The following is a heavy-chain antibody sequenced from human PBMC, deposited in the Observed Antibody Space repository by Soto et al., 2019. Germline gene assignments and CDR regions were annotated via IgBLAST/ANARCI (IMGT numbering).Heavy chain of an antibody. V-gene: IGHV3-23*01. CDR2: ISGSDNST. CDR1: GFTFSSYA. CDR3: APMAF. Sequence: EVQLLESGGGLVQPGGSLRLSCAASGFTFSSYAMSWVRQAPGKGLEWVSAISGSDNSTYYADSVKGRFTISRDNSKNTLFLQMSSQRAANTALYYCAPMAFWGQGPTVTVS. J-gene: IGHJ6*02.